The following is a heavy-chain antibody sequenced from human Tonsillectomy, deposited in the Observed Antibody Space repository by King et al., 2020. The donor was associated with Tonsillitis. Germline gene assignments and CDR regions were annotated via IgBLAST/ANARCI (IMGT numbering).Heavy chain of an antibody. V-gene: IGHV2-26*01. CDR1: GFSLSNVRMG. CDR2: IFSNDEK. J-gene: IGHJ4*02. Sequence: QVTLKESGPVLVKPTETLTLTCTVSGFSLSNVRMGVTWIRQPPGKALEWLAHIFSNDEKAYSTSLKSRLTISRDTSKRQVFLTLTDVDPVDTATYFCARTRYYSDTRGHLLYYFDFWGQGTLVTVSS. D-gene: IGHD3-22*01. CDR3: ARTRYYSDTRGHLLYYFDF.